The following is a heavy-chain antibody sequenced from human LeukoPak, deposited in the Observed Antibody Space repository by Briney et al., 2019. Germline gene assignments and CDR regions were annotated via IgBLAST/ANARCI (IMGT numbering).Heavy chain of an antibody. CDR1: GFTFSSYA. J-gene: IGHJ4*02. D-gene: IGHD1-26*01. V-gene: IGHV3-23*01. CDR2: ISGSGGST. Sequence: PGGSRRLSCAASGFTFSSYAMSWVRQAPGKGLEWVSAISGSGGSTYYADSVKGRFTISRDNSKNTLYLQMNSLRAEDTAVYYCAKETPGYSGSYRTTYYFDYWGQGTPVTVSS. CDR3: AKETPGYSGSYRTTYYFDY.